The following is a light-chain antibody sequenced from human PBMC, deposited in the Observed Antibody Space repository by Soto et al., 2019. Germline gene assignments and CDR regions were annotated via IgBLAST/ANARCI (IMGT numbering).Light chain of an antibody. J-gene: IGLJ1*01. Sequence: SVLTQPPSVPGSPGQSVTISCTGTSSDVGGYNYVSWYQQHPGKAPKLMIYEVSKRPSGVPDRFSGSKSGNTASLTVSGLQAEDEADYYCSSYAGSNNYVFGAGTKVTVL. CDR1: SSDVGGYNY. V-gene: IGLV2-8*01. CDR2: EVS. CDR3: SSYAGSNNYV.